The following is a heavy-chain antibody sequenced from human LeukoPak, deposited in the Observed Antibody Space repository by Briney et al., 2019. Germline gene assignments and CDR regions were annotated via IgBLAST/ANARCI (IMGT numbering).Heavy chain of an antibody. J-gene: IGHJ2*01. CDR3: AKGSDDSSGYYYLNWYFDL. D-gene: IGHD3-22*01. Sequence: SLRLSCAASGFTFDDYAMHWVRQAPGKGLEWVSGISWNSGSIGYADSVKGRFTISRDNAKNSLYLQMNSLRAEDTALYYCAKGSDDSSGYYYLNWYFDLWGRGTLVTVSS. CDR2: ISWNSGSI. CDR1: GFTFDDYA. V-gene: IGHV3-9*01.